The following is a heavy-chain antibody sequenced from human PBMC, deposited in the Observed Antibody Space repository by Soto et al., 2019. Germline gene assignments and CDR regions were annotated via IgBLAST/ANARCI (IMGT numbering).Heavy chain of an antibody. Sequence: PGGSLRLSCAASGFTVSTNYMSWVRQAPGKGLEWVSIIYSGGSAYYADSVKGRFTISRDNSKNTLYLQMNSLRAEDTAVCYCVRVAAAGNIYYYYGMDVWGKGTTVTVSS. CDR1: GFTVSTNY. CDR3: VRVAAAGNIYYYYGMDV. V-gene: IGHV3-53*01. J-gene: IGHJ6*04. CDR2: IYSGGSA. D-gene: IGHD6-13*01.